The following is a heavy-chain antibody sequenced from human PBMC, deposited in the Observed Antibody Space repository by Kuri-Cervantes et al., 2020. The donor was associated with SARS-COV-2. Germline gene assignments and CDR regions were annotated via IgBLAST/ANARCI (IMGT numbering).Heavy chain of an antibody. CDR3: ARDPLDYSSSWYELDY. CDR2: IWYDGSNK. CDR1: GFTFSSYG. D-gene: IGHD6-13*01. V-gene: IGHV3-33*08. Sequence: GESLKISCAASGFTFSSYGMHWVRQAPGKGLEWVAVIWYDGSNKYYADSVKGRFTISRDNSKNTLYLQMNSLRAEDTAVYYCARDPLDYSSSWYELDYWGHGTRVTVSS. J-gene: IGHJ4*01.